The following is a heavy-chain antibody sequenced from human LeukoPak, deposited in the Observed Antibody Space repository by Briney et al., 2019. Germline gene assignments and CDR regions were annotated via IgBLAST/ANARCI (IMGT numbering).Heavy chain of an antibody. CDR1: GFTFSSYA. Sequence: GGSLRLSCAASGFTFSSYAMSWVRQAPGKGLEWVSIISSGGGTKYYADSVKGRFTISRDNAKNSLYLQMNSLRAEDTAVYYCARSSGSYRPFDYWGQGTLVTVSS. D-gene: IGHD1-26*01. CDR3: ARSSGSYRPFDY. V-gene: IGHV3-48*03. J-gene: IGHJ4*02. CDR2: ISSGGGTK.